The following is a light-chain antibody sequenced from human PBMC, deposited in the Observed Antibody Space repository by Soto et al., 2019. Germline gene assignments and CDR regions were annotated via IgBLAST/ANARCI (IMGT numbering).Light chain of an antibody. CDR1: QGISSY. Sequence: DIQLTQSPXFLSXSVGDRVTITCRASQGISSYLAWYQQKPGNAPKLLIYAASTLQSGVPSRFSGSGSGTEFTLTISSLQPEDFATYYCQQYNNWPPGTFGQGTKVEIK. V-gene: IGKV1-9*01. J-gene: IGKJ1*01. CDR3: QQYNNWPPGT. CDR2: AAS.